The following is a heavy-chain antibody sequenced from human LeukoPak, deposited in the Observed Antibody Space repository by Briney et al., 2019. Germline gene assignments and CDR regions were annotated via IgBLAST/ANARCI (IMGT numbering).Heavy chain of an antibody. CDR1: GFTFSSYG. CDR3: VGRGYSYGYDY. CDR2: IWYDGSNK. Sequence: PGRSLRLPCAASGFTFSSYGMHWVRQAPGKGLEWVAVIWYDGSNKYYADSVKGRFTISRDNSKNTLYLQMNSLRADDTAVYYCVGRGYSYGYDYWGQGTLVTVSS. D-gene: IGHD5-18*01. J-gene: IGHJ4*02. V-gene: IGHV3-33*01.